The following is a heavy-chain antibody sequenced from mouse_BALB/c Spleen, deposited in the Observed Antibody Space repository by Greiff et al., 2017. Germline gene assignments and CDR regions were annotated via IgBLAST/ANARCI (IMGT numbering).Heavy chain of an antibody. CDR2: IYPYNGGT. D-gene: IGHD2-1*01. CDR1: GYTFTDYN. V-gene: IGHV1S29*02. J-gene: IGHJ1*01. CDR3: AREGERDGKGGYFDV. Sequence: VQLKESGPELVKPGASVKISCKASGYTFTDYNMHWVKQSHGKSLEWIGYIYPYNGGTGYNQKFKSKATLTVDNSSSTAYMELRSLTSEDSAVYECAREGERDGKGGYFDVWGAGTTVTVSS.